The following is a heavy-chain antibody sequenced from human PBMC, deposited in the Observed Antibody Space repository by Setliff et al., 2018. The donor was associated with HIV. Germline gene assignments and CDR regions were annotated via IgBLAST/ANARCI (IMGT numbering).Heavy chain of an antibody. CDR1: GASIRGSDFY. CDR3: ARVSPLTHYYYMDM. D-gene: IGHD7-27*01. Sequence: PSETLSLTCSVSGASIRGSDFYWGWIRQSPGRRPEWIGRAYTGGSTNYNPSLKSRVSMSVDTSKNQFYLHLSSVTAADTAVYYCARVSPLTHYYYMDMWGKGTTVTVSS. CDR2: AYTGGST. V-gene: IGHV4-39*07. J-gene: IGHJ6*03.